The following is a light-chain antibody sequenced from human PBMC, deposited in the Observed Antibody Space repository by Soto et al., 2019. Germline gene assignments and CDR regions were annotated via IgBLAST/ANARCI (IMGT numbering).Light chain of an antibody. CDR1: SSDVGGYNY. Sequence: QSALTQPPSASGSPGQSVTISCTGTSSDVGGYNYVSWYQQHPGKAPKLMIYEVTKRPSGVPDRFSGSKSGNTASLTVSGLRAEDEADYYCSSYAGSKIFYVFGTGTQLTVL. CDR3: SSYAGSKIFYV. J-gene: IGLJ1*01. V-gene: IGLV2-8*01. CDR2: EVT.